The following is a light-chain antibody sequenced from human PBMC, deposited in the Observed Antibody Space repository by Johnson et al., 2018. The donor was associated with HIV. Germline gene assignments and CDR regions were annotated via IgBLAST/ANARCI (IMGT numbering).Light chain of an antibody. Sequence: QSVLTQPPSVSAAPGQKVTISCSGSSSNIGNNYVSWYQQLPGTAPKLLIYENNKRPSGIPDRFSGSKSGTSATLGITGLQTGDEADYYCGTGDSSLSAGVCGTGTKSTVL. J-gene: IGLJ1*01. CDR1: SSNIGNNY. CDR3: GTGDSSLSAGV. CDR2: ENN. V-gene: IGLV1-51*02.